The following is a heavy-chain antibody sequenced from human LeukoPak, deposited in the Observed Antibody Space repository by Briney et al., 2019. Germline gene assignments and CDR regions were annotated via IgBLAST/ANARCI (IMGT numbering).Heavy chain of an antibody. J-gene: IGHJ4*02. D-gene: IGHD3-22*01. CDR3: ARVAYDSSGYYGG. V-gene: IGHV3-21*01. Sequence: GGSLRLSCAASGFTLSSYWMHWVRQAPGKGLEWVSSISSSSSYIYYADSVKGRFTISRDNAKNSLFLQMSSLRVEDTAVYYCARVAYDSSGYYGGWGQGTLVTVSS. CDR2: ISSSSSYI. CDR1: GFTLSSYW.